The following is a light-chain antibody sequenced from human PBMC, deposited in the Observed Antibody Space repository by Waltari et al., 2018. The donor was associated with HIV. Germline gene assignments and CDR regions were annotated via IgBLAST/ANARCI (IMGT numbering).Light chain of an antibody. CDR3: AFFTDDNTLL. J-gene: IGLJ2*01. CDR2: DVD. V-gene: IGLV2-14*03. CDR1: DSDFGLYYF. Sequence: SAVTQPASVSGLPGQSITISCTGADSDFGLYYFVSCYQPHPGKLPRLIVYDVDSRASGISTRFSGSKSGHTASLSISGLRAEDEADYYCAFFTDDNTLLVGGGTKVTVL.